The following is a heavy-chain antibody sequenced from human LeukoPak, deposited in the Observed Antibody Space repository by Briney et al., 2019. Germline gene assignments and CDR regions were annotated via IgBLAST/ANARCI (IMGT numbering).Heavy chain of an antibody. CDR1: GFSFKSYA. V-gene: IGHV3-23*01. CDR3: ARAPGIAVAGPWAY. CDR2: ISESGDST. D-gene: IGHD6-19*01. J-gene: IGHJ4*02. Sequence: GGSLRLSCAASGFSFKSYAMNWVRQAPGKGLEWVSSISESGDSTHYADSVKGRFTISRDNSLNTLYLQMNGLTAEDTAVYYCARAPGIAVAGPWAYWGQGTLVTVSS.